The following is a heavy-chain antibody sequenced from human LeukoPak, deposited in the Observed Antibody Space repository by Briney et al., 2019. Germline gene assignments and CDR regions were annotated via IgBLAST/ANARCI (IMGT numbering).Heavy chain of an antibody. CDR2: ISGSGGST. CDR1: GFTFSSYA. Sequence: GGSLRLSCAASGFTFSSYAMSWVRQAPGKGLEWVSAISGSGGSTYYADSVKGRFTISRDNSKNTLYLQLNSLRAEDTAVYYCAKYSGNYLRQSDYRGQGTLVTVSS. CDR3: AKYSGNYLRQSDY. J-gene: IGHJ4*02. V-gene: IGHV3-23*01. D-gene: IGHD1-26*01.